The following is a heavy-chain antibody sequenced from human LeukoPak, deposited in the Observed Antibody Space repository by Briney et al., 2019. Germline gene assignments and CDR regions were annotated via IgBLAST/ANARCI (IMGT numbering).Heavy chain of an antibody. J-gene: IGHJ4*02. CDR3: ARDEGEHAGSYYIFDY. V-gene: IGHV1-18*01. CDR1: GGTFSSYA. D-gene: IGHD3-10*01. CDR2: ISAYNGNT. Sequence: ASVKVSCKASGGTFSSYAISWVRQAPGQGLEWMGWISAYNGNTNYAQKLQGRVTMTTDTSTSTAYMELRSLRSDDTAVYYCARDEGEHAGSYYIFDYWGQGTLVTVSS.